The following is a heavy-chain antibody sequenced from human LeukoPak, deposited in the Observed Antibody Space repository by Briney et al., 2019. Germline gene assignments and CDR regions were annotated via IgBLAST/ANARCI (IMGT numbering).Heavy chain of an antibody. CDR1: GFTFRKAW. Sequence: GGSLRLSCAASGFTFRKAWKSGVRQAPGKGPEWVGRIKSRADGGTIEYAAPVKGRFSISSDDSKNTLYLQMNSLKTEDTAIYYCTKTYSYGSGSLAYWGQGTLVTVSS. CDR2: IKSRADGGTI. V-gene: IGHV3-15*01. D-gene: IGHD3-10*01. CDR3: TKTYSYGSGSLAY. J-gene: IGHJ4*02.